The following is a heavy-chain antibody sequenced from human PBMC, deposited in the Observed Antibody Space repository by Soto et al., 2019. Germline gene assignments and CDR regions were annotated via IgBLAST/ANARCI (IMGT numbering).Heavy chain of an antibody. CDR2: IFSNDEK. Sequence: SGPTLVNPTETLTLTCTVSGFSLSNARMGASWIRQPPGKALEWLAHIFSNDEKSYSTSLKSRLTISKDTSKSQVVLTMTNMDPVDTATYYCARTPGPLSFYYMDVWGKGTTVTVSS. J-gene: IGHJ6*03. V-gene: IGHV2-26*01. CDR3: ARTPGPLSFYYMDV. CDR1: GFSLSNARMG.